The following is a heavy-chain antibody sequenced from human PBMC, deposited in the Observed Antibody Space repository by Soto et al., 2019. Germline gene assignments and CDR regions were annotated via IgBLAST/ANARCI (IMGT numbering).Heavy chain of an antibody. D-gene: IGHD6-13*01. CDR1: GGSISSSNW. J-gene: IGHJ5*02. CDR3: ARGRSRSWNWFDP. CDR2: IYHSGST. Sequence: QVQLQESGPGLVKPSGTLSLTCAVSGGSISSSNWWSWVRQPPGKGLEWIGEIYHSGSTNYNPSPKSRVNISVDKSKNQCSLKLSSVTAADTAVYYCARGRSRSWNWFDPWGQGTLVTVSS. V-gene: IGHV4-4*02.